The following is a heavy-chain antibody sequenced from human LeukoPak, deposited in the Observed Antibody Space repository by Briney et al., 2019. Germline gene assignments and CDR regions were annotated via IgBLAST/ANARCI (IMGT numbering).Heavy chain of an antibody. Sequence: PGGSLRLSCAASGFTFSRYYMHWVRHAPGKGQVWVLRINSDGSSTTYADPVKGRFTISRDNAKNTLYLQMNSLKVEDTAVYYCTRVFVGDEYSSSGYWGQGTLVTVSS. CDR1: GFTFSRYY. V-gene: IGHV3-74*01. J-gene: IGHJ4*02. CDR2: INSDGSST. CDR3: TRVFVGDEYSSSGY. D-gene: IGHD6-13*01.